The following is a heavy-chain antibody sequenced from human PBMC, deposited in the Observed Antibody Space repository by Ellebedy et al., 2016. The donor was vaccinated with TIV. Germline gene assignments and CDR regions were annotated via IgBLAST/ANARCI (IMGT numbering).Heavy chain of an antibody. Sequence: SETLSLTCTVSGGSISSSSYYWGWIRQSPGTGLEWIGSIYYSGSTNYNPSLKSRVTISVDTSKNQFSLKLSSVTAADTAVYYCARVPYCSGGSCYSGGLWFDPWGQGTLVTVSS. V-gene: IGHV4-39*07. D-gene: IGHD2-15*01. CDR1: GGSISSSSYY. CDR2: IYYSGST. J-gene: IGHJ5*02. CDR3: ARVPYCSGGSCYSGGLWFDP.